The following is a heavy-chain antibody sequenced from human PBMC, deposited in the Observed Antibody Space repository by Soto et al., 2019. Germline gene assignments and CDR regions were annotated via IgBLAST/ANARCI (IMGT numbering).Heavy chain of an antibody. V-gene: IGHV3-49*03. CDR1: GFTFGDYA. Sequence: GGSLRLSCTASGFTFGDYAMSWFRQAPGKGLEWVGFIRSKAYGGTTEYAGSGKGRFTISRDDSKSIAYLQMNSLKTEDTAVYYCTSLPYCSSTSCYSIYYYYYYMDVWGKGTTVTVSS. CDR2: IRSKAYGGTT. CDR3: TSLPYCSSTSCYSIYYYYYYMDV. D-gene: IGHD2-2*01. J-gene: IGHJ6*03.